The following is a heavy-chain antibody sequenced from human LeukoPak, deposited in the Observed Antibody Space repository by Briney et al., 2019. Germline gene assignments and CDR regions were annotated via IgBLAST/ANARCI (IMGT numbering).Heavy chain of an antibody. J-gene: IGHJ4*02. CDR3: ARASYDILTGYSTAAFDY. D-gene: IGHD3-9*01. V-gene: IGHV4-34*01. CDR2: INHSGST. Sequence: SETLSLTCAVYGGSFSGYYWSWIRQPPGKGLEWRWEINHSGSTNYNPSLKSRVTISVDTSKNEFALKLSSVTAAATAVYYCARASYDILTGYSTAAFDYWGQGTLVTVSS. CDR1: GGSFSGYY.